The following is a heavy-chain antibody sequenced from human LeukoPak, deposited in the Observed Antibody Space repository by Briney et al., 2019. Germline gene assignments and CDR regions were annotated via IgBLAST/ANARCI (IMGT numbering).Heavy chain of an antibody. V-gene: IGHV3-48*01. CDR2: ISSSSSTI. Sequence: GGSLRLSCAASGFTFSSYSMNWVRQAPGKGLEWVSYISSSSSTIYYADSVKGRFTISRDNAKNSLYLQMNSLRAEDTAVYYCARDLGYCSGGSCYVGYYYYGMDVWGQGTTVTVSS. CDR1: GFTFSSYS. D-gene: IGHD2-15*01. J-gene: IGHJ6*02. CDR3: ARDLGYCSGGSCYVGYYYYGMDV.